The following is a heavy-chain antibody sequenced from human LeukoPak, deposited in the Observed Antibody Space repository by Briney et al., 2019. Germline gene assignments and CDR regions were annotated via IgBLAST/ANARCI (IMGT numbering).Heavy chain of an antibody. J-gene: IGHJ6*01. CDR3: AKMKGHPLPKYYMDV. Sequence: PGGSLRLSCAASGFTFSSYSMNWVRQAPGKGLEWVSYISSSSSTIYYADSVKGRFTISRDNSKNTLYLEMNSLRAEDTAIYYCAKMKGHPLPKYYMDVWGQGTTVTVSS. CDR1: GFTFSSYS. V-gene: IGHV3-48*01. D-gene: IGHD1-26*01. CDR2: ISSSSSTI.